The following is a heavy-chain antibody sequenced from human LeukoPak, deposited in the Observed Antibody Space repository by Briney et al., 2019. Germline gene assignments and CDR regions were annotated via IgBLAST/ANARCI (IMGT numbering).Heavy chain of an antibody. V-gene: IGHV5-51*01. CDR1: GYTFTTDW. CDR2: IYLGGSDT. J-gene: IGHJ4*02. Sequence: GESLKISCKGSGYTFTTDWIGWVRQMPGKGLEWMGIIYLGGSDTIYNPSFQGQVIISVDKSINTAYMEWTSLKASDTAKYFCARRTGGFESWGQGTLVIVSS. D-gene: IGHD3-10*01. CDR3: ARRTGGFES.